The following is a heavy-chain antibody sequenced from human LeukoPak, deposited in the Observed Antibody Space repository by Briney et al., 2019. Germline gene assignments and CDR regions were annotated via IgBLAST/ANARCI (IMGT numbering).Heavy chain of an antibody. CDR2: IYYSGST. V-gene: IGHV4-59*01. J-gene: IGHJ6*02. CDR3: ARADPRQLGYYYYGMDV. Sequence: SETLSLTCTVSGGSISSYYWSWIRQPPGKGLGWIGYIYYSGSTNYNPSLKSRVTISVDTSKNQFSLKLSSVTAADTAVYYCARADPRQLGYYYYGMDVWGQGTTVTVSS. CDR1: GGSISSYY. D-gene: IGHD6-6*01.